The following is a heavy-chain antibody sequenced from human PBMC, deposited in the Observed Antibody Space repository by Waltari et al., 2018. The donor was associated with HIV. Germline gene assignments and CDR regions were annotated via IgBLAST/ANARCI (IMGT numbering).Heavy chain of an antibody. J-gene: IGHJ6*02. Sequence: QVQLQESGPGLVKPSETLSLTCTVSGGSISSYYWSWIRQPPGKGLEWIGYIYYSGSTNYNPSLKSRVTISVDTSKNQFSLKLSSVTAADTAVYYCARDRYYGSGSYSRADYDGMDVWGQGTTVTVSS. CDR1: GGSISSYY. V-gene: IGHV4-59*01. CDR3: ARDRYYGSGSYSRADYDGMDV. CDR2: IYYSGST. D-gene: IGHD3-10*01.